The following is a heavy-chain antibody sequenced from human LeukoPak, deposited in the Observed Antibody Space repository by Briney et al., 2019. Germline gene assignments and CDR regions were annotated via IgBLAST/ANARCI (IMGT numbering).Heavy chain of an antibody. Sequence: SETLSLTCAVSGYSISSGYYWGWIRQPPGKGLEWIGSIYYSGSAYYNPSLKSRVTISVDTSKNQFSLKLSSVTAADTAVYYCARPSSTRSNWFDPWGQGTLVTVSS. CDR1: GYSISSGYY. J-gene: IGHJ5*02. D-gene: IGHD2-2*01. CDR3: ARPSSTRSNWFDP. V-gene: IGHV4-38-2*01. CDR2: IYYSGSA.